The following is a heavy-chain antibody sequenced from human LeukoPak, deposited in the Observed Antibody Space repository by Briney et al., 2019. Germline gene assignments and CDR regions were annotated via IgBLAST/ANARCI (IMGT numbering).Heavy chain of an antibody. D-gene: IGHD2-21*02. CDR1: GGTFSSYA. V-gene: IGHV1-69*05. Sequence: SVKVSCKASGGTFSSYAISWVRQAPGQGLEWMGGIIPIFGTANYAQKFQGRVTITTDESTSTAYMELSSLRSEDTAVYYCARDGEAYCGGDCYSPHHDAFDIWGQGTMVTVSS. J-gene: IGHJ3*02. CDR2: IIPIFGTA. CDR3: ARDGEAYCGGDCYSPHHDAFDI.